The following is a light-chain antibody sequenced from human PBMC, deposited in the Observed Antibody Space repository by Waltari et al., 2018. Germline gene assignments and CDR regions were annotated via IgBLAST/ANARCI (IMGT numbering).Light chain of an antibody. V-gene: IGKV1-27*01. Sequence: DIQMTHSPYSLSASVGDRVTITGRASQGISNYLAWYQQKPGKVPKLLIYAASTLHSGVPSRFSGSGSGTDFTLTISSLQPEDVATYYCQKYNSAPRTFGQGTKVEIK. CDR3: QKYNSAPRT. J-gene: IGKJ1*01. CDR1: QGISNY. CDR2: AAS.